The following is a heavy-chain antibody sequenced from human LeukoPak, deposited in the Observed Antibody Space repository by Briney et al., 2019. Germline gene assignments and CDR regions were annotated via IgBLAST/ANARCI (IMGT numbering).Heavy chain of an antibody. CDR1: GGTFSSYA. D-gene: IGHD6-19*01. Sequence: SVKVSCKASGGTFSSYAISWVRQAPGQGLEWMGRIIPILGIANYAQKFQGRVTITADKSTSTAYMELSSLRSEDTAVYYCAREVPLVRYSGWYYFDYWGQGTLVTVSP. J-gene: IGHJ4*02. V-gene: IGHV1-69*04. CDR2: IIPILGIA. CDR3: AREVPLVRYSGWYYFDY.